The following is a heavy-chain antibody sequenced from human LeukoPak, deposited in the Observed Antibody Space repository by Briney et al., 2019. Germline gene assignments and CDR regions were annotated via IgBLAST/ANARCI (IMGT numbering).Heavy chain of an antibody. J-gene: IGHJ3*02. CDR3: ARAGSGSFHAFDI. CDR1: GYTFTGYY. Sequence: ASVTVSCKASGYTFTGYYMHWVRQAPGQGLEWMGWINPNSGGTNYAQKFQGRVTMTRDTSISTAYMELSRLRSDDTAVYYCARAGSGSFHAFDIWGQGTMVTVSS. D-gene: IGHD1-26*01. CDR2: INPNSGGT. V-gene: IGHV1-2*02.